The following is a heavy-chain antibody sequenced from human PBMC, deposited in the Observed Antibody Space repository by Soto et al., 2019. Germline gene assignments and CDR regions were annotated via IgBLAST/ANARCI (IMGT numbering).Heavy chain of an antibody. Sequence: QPGGSLRLSCAASGFTFSSYRMSWVRQAPGKGLEWVANINQDGREKYYVDSVKGRFTLSRDNAKKSLYLQMNSLRAEDTAVYYCTSGRYPSVFYWGQGTLVTVSS. CDR2: INQDGREK. D-gene: IGHD2-15*01. V-gene: IGHV3-7*01. CDR3: TSGRYPSVFY. CDR1: GFTFSSYR. J-gene: IGHJ4*02.